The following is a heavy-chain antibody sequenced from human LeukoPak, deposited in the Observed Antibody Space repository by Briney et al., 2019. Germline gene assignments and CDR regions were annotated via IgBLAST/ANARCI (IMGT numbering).Heavy chain of an antibody. Sequence: GGSPRLSCAASGFTLSSYAMSWVRQAPGKGLEWVSAISGSGGSTYYADSVKGRFTISRDNSKNTLYLQMNSLRAEDTAVYYCAKGRIVVVVAAPFDYWGQGTLVTVSS. CDR3: AKGRIVVVVAAPFDY. CDR1: GFTLSSYA. J-gene: IGHJ4*02. V-gene: IGHV3-23*01. CDR2: ISGSGGST. D-gene: IGHD2-15*01.